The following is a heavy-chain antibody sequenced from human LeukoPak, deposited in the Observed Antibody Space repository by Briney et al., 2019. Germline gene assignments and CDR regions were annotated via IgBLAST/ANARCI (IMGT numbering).Heavy chain of an antibody. Sequence: ASVKVSCKASGDDFTKYYMHWVRQAPGQGLEWMGIINPSDGSTTYTQKFQGRVTMTTDMSTSTVNMELSSLRSEDTAVYYCAPSVRSGGSYYFDYWGQGTLVTVSS. D-gene: IGHD2-15*01. CDR2: INPSDGST. J-gene: IGHJ4*02. CDR1: GDDFTKYY. V-gene: IGHV1-46*01. CDR3: APSVRSGGSYYFDY.